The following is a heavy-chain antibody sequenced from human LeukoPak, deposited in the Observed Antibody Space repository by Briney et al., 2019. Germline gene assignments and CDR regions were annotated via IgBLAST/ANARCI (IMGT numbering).Heavy chain of an antibody. CDR2: VHDTGST. Sequence: PSETLSLTCIVSGSSVSTFYWSWLRQSPGTGLEWIGFVHDTGSTAYNPSLKSRVTISLETSQNQLSLMLTSVTAADTAMYYCARGSTDVYWYLDVWGRGTLVTVSS. J-gene: IGHJ2*01. CDR3: ARGSTDVYWYLDV. V-gene: IGHV4-59*02. D-gene: IGHD1-26*01. CDR1: GSSVSTFY.